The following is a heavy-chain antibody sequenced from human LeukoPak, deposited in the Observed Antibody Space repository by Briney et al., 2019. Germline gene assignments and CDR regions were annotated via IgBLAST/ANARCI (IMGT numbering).Heavy chain of an antibody. CDR1: GYTFTGYY. CDR3: ARSKASIVVVPAAIDY. J-gene: IGHJ4*02. Sequence: GASVKVSCKASGYTFTGYYMHWVRQAPGQGLEWMGWINPNSGGTNYAQKFQGRVTMTRDTSISTAYMELSRLRSDDTAVYYCARSKASIVVVPAAIDYRGQGTLVTVSS. V-gene: IGHV1-2*02. D-gene: IGHD2-2*01. CDR2: INPNSGGT.